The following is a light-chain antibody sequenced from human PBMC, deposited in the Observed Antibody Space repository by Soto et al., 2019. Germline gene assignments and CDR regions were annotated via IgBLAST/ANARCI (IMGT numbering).Light chain of an antibody. CDR3: QQPNT. CDR1: QSVSSSY. J-gene: IGKJ2*01. CDR2: GAS. V-gene: IGKV3-20*01. Sequence: EIVLTQSPGTLSLSPGERATLSCRASQSVSSSYLAWYQQKPGQAPRLLIDGASSRATGIPDRFSGSGSGTDFTLTISRLEPEDFAVYYCQQPNTFGQGTKLEIK.